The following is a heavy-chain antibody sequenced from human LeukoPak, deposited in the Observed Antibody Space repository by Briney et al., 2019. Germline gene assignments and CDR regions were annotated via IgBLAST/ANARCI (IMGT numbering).Heavy chain of an antibody. CDR3: VKKQWLAWSFDY. J-gene: IGHJ4*02. CDR2: ISSNGDNT. D-gene: IGHD6-19*01. CDR1: GFTFSTYT. V-gene: IGHV3-64D*06. Sequence: PGGSLRLSCAASGFTFSTYTMHWVRQAPGKGLECVSAISSNGDNTYYADSVKGRFTISRDNSKNTLYLQMSSLRAEDTAIYYCVKKQWLAWSFDYWGQGTLVTVSS.